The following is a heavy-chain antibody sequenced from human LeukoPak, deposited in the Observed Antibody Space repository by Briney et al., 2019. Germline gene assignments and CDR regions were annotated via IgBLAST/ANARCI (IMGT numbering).Heavy chain of an antibody. V-gene: IGHV3-13*01. CDR3: ARDPSGYGMDV. J-gene: IGHJ6*02. CDR1: GFSFSTYD. Sequence: GGSLRLSCAASGFSFSTYDLQWVRQVAGKGLEWVSAIGIAGDTHYQGSMKGRFTISRDNAKNCVYLEMNNLSAGGTAVYYCARDPSGYGMDVWGQGTTVIVSS. CDR2: IGIAGDT.